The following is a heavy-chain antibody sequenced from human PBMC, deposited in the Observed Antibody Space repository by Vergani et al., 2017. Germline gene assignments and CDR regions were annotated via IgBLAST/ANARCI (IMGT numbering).Heavy chain of an antibody. J-gene: IGHJ3*01. D-gene: IGHD2-15*01. CDR1: GFSFKSYW. V-gene: IGHV3-74*03. Sequence: DVHLAESGGGFFQPGGSLRLSCSASGFSFKSYWMHWVRQVPGKGLLWVSRIKSDGSITAYADSVKGRFTISRDNAKNSIFLHMNKLRADDTAVYYCAGYRLSSYAIDLWGQGTAVTVSS. CDR3: AGYRLSSYAIDL. CDR2: IKSDGSIT.